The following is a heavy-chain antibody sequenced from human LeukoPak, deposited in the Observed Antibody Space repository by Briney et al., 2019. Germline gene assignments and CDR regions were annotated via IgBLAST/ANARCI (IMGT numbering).Heavy chain of an antibody. D-gene: IGHD2/OR15-2a*01. CDR3: ARVQGYDFLFDP. V-gene: IGHV2-70*11. CDR1: GFSLSTSGMC. Sequence: SGLTLVNPTQTLTLTCTFSGFSLSTSGMCVSWIRQPPGKALEWLARIDWDDDKYYSTSLKTRLTISKDTSKNQVVLTMTNMDPVDTATYYCARVQGYDFLFDPWGQGTLVTVSS. J-gene: IGHJ5*02. CDR2: IDWDDDK.